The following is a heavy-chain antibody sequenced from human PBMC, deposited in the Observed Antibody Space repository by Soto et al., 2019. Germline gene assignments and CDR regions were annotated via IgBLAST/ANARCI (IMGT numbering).Heavy chain of an antibody. D-gene: IGHD6-6*01. CDR1: GFTFSSYS. J-gene: IGHJ5*02. CDR3: ARAVSSSWKRVGSNWFDP. CDR2: ISSSSSYI. Sequence: PGGSLRLSCAASGFTFSSYSINWVRQAPGKGLEWVSSISSSSSYIYYADSVKGRFTISRDNAKNSLYLQMNSLRAEDTAVYYCARAVSSSWKRVGSNWFDPWGQGTLVTVSS. V-gene: IGHV3-21*01.